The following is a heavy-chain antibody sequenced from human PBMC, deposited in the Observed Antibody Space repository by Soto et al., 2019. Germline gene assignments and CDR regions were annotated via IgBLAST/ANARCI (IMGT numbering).Heavy chain of an antibody. Sequence: KFQGRVTITRDTSASTAYMELSSLRSEDTAVYYCARDQLWRDPIKYYYYYGMDVWGQGTTVTVSS. J-gene: IGHJ6*02. CDR3: ARDQLWRDPIKYYYYYGMDV. V-gene: IGHV1-3*01. D-gene: IGHD5-18*01.